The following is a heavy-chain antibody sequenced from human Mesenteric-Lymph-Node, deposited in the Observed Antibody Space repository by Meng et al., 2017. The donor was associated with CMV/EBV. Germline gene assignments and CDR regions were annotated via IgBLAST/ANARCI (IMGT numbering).Heavy chain of an antibody. V-gene: IGHV4-39*01. D-gene: IGHD6-19*01. Sequence: RQRRACGPGQVKPSETLSRTCTVSGDSISSFYYWGWIRQPPGRGLEWIGSVHYTGSTYYSPSLKSRVTVSVDTSKNQFSLRLTSVTAADTAVYYCARPFPSWQSPRLDPFGAWGQGTLVTVSS. J-gene: IGHJ5*02. CDR3: ARPFPSWQSPRLDPFGA. CDR2: VHYTGST. CDR1: GDSISSFYY.